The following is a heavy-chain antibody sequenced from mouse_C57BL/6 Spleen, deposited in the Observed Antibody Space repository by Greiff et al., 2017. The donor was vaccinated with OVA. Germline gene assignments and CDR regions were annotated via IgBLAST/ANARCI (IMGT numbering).Heavy chain of an antibody. D-gene: IGHD2-2*01. CDR2: IYWDDDK. CDR3: ARSRGYDQYYYAMDY. Sequence: QVTLKESGPGILQSSQTLSLTCSFSGFSLSTSGMGVSWIRQPSGKGLEWLAHIYWDDDKRYNPSLKSRLTISKDTSRNQVFLKITSVDTADTATYYCARSRGYDQYYYAMDYWGQGTSVTVSS. V-gene: IGHV8-12*01. CDR1: GFSLSTSGMG. J-gene: IGHJ4*01.